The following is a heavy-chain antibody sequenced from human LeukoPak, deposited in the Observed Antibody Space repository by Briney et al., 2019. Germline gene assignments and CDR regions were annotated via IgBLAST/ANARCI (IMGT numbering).Heavy chain of an antibody. CDR2: ISWNGGSI. Sequence: GGSLRLSCAASGFTFDDYAMHWVRQAPGKGLEWVSGISWNGGSIGYADSVKGRFTISRDNAKNSLYLQMDSLRAEDTALYYCANGSSSWYGAYFDYWGQGTLVTVSS. CDR1: GFTFDDYA. CDR3: ANGSSSWYGAYFDY. V-gene: IGHV3-9*01. J-gene: IGHJ4*02. D-gene: IGHD6-13*01.